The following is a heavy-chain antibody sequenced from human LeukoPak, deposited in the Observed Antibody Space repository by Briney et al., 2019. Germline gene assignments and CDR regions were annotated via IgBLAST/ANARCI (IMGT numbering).Heavy chain of an antibody. CDR2: INHSGST. CDR1: GGSFSDYD. CDR3: ARGAYLSALNY. J-gene: IGHJ4*02. Sequence: PSETLSLTCAVYGGSFSDYDWTWVRQPPGKGLEWIGEINHSGSTNYNPSLESRVTISVDTSKNQFSLMVTSVTAADTAVYYCARGAYLSALNYWGQGILVTVSS. V-gene: IGHV4-34*01. D-gene: IGHD2/OR15-2a*01.